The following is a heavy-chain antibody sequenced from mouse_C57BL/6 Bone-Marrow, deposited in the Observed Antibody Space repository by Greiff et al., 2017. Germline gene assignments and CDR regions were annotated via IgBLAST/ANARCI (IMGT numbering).Heavy chain of an antibody. V-gene: IGHV1-52*01. CDR2: IDPSVSET. Sequence: QVHVKQPGAELVRPGSSVQLSCKASGYTFTSYWMPWVQQRPIQGLEWIGNIDPSVSETHYNQKFKDKATLTVDKSSSTAYMQLSSLTSEDSAVYYCASADYGSSYGWFAYWGQGTLVTVSA. CDR1: GYTFTSYW. CDR3: ASADYGSSYGWFAY. D-gene: IGHD1-1*01. J-gene: IGHJ3*01.